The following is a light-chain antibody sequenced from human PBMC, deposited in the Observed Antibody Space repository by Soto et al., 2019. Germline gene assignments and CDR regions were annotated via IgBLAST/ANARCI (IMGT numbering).Light chain of an antibody. CDR2: EVN. CDR1: SSDVGRYNY. J-gene: IGLJ1*01. V-gene: IGLV2-14*01. Sequence: QSVLTQPASVSGSPGQSITISCTGTSSDVGRYNYVSWYQKHPGKAPKLMIFEVNNRPSGISNRFSGSKSGNTASLTISGLKAEDQDPYFCSSCTRSTYVFGTATKVTV. CDR3: SSCTRSTYV.